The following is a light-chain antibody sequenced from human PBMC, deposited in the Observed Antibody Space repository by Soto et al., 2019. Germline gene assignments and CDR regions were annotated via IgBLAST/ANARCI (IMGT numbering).Light chain of an antibody. CDR2: YDS. J-gene: IGLJ2*01. V-gene: IGLV3-21*04. Sequence: SYELTQPPSVSVAPGKTARITCGGNNIGSKSVHWYQQKPGQAPVLVIYYDSDRPSGIPERFSGSNSGNTATLTISRVEAGDEADYYCQVWDSSSDHPFGGATKLTVL. CDR3: QVWDSSSDHP. CDR1: NIGSKS.